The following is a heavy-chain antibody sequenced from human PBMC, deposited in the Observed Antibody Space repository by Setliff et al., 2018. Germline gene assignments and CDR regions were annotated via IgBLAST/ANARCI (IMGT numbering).Heavy chain of an antibody. CDR1: GASINTGTYY. Sequence: PSETLSLTCNVSGASINTGTYYWAWIRQPPGKGLEWIGRIHYGGTTYYNASLKSRVTMSVDTSKNQFSLNLSSVTAADTAVYYCARTGTYRYFDYWGQGALVTVSS. V-gene: IGHV4-39*01. CDR2: IHYGGTT. CDR3: ARTGTYRYFDY. J-gene: IGHJ4*02. D-gene: IGHD1-26*01.